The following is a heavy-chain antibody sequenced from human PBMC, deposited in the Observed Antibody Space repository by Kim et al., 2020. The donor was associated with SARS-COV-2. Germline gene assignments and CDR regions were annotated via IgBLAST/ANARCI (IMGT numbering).Heavy chain of an antibody. CDR1: GGSISSYY. V-gene: IGHV4-59*01. D-gene: IGHD3-22*01. J-gene: IGHJ5*02. CDR2: IYYSGST. CDR3: ARALKDLVVITTGWFDP. Sequence: SETLSLTCTVSGGSISSYYWSWIRQPPGKGLEWIGYIYYSGSTNYNPSLKSRVTISVDTSKNQFSLKLSSVTAADTAVYYCARALKDLVVITTGWFDPWGQGTLVTVSS.